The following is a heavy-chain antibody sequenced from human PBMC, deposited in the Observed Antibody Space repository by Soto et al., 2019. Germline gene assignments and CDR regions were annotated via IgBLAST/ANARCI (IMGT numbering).Heavy chain of an antibody. D-gene: IGHD3-10*01. Sequence: GGSLRLSCAASGLTFSSYWMHWVRQAPGKGLVWVSRVNSDGSSTTYADSVKGRFTISRDNSKSTLSLQMNSLRAEDTAVYYCARTGIISTYYYYMDVWGKGTTVTVSS. CDR2: VNSDGSST. J-gene: IGHJ6*03. CDR3: ARTGIISTYYYYMDV. CDR1: GLTFSSYW. V-gene: IGHV3-74*01.